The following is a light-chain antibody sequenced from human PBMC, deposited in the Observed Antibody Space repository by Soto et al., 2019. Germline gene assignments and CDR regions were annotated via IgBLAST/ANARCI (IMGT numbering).Light chain of an antibody. J-gene: IGLJ1*01. Sequence: QSVLTQPRSVSGTPGQSVTISCTGTSSDVGAYNSVSWYQQHPGKAPKLMIFDVSKRPSGVPDRFSGSKSGNTASLTISGLQAEDEADYYCCSYAGSYTFYVFGTGTKVT. V-gene: IGLV2-11*01. CDR3: CSYAGSYTFYV. CDR1: SSDVGAYNS. CDR2: DVS.